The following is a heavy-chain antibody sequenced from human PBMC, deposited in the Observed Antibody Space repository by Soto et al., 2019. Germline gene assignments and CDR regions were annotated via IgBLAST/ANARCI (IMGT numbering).Heavy chain of an antibody. V-gene: IGHV5-51*01. D-gene: IGHD1-20*01. Sequence: GESLKISCKGSGYSFPNYWIGWVRRMPGKDLEWMGIIYPGDSDTRYSPSFQGQVTISADKSISTAYLQWSSLKASDTAMYYCARHGFGDDYNSPPDVWGQGTTVTVSS. J-gene: IGHJ6*02. CDR2: IYPGDSDT. CDR1: GYSFPNYW. CDR3: ARHGFGDDYNSPPDV.